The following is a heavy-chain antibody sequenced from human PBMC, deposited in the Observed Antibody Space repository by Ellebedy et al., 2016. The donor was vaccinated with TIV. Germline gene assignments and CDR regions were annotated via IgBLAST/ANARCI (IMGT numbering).Heavy chain of an antibody. CDR2: ISYDGSNK. CDR3: ARALNHVDTVSTAPLDC. V-gene: IGHV3-30*04. CDR1: GFPFDSYV. D-gene: IGHD5/OR15-5a*01. Sequence: PGGSLRLSCAASGFPFDSYVMNRVRQAPGKVLEWVALISYDGSNKYFVDSVQGRFTISRDNSQNTLYLIMNSLRGDDTAIYYCARALNHVDTVSTAPLDCWGQGTLVTVSS. J-gene: IGHJ4*02.